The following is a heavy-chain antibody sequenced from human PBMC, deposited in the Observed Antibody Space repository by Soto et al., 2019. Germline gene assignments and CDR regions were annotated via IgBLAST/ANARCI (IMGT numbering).Heavy chain of an antibody. V-gene: IGHV3-30-3*01. Sequence: PGGSLRLSCAASGFTFSSYAMHWVRQAPGKGLEWVAVISYDGSNKYYADSVKGRFTISRDNSKNTLYLQMNSLRAEDTAVYYCARTAVVVPAAGPMDVWGQGTTVTVSS. CDR2: ISYDGSNK. CDR1: GFTFSSYA. D-gene: IGHD2-2*01. CDR3: ARTAVVVPAAGPMDV. J-gene: IGHJ6*02.